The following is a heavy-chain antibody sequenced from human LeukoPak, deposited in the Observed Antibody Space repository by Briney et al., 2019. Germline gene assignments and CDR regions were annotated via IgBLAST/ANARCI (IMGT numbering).Heavy chain of an antibody. CDR3: AREQVFYCYYMDV. Sequence: PGGSLRLSCAASGFTFSSYAMHWVRQAPGKGLEWVAVISYDGSNKYYADSVKGRFTISRDNSKNTLYLQMNSLRAEDTAVYYCAREQVFYCYYMDVWGKGTTVTVSS. CDR2: ISYDGSNK. D-gene: IGHD1-14*01. V-gene: IGHV3-30*01. CDR1: GFTFSSYA. J-gene: IGHJ6*03.